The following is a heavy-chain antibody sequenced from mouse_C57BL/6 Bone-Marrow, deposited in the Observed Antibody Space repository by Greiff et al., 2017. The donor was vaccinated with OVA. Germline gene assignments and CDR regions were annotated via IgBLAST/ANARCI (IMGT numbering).Heavy chain of an antibody. J-gene: IGHJ4*01. Sequence: EVQGVESGGGLVQSGRSLRLSCATSGFTFSDFYMEWVRQAPGKGLEWIAASRNKANDYTTEYSASVKGRFIVSRDTSQSILYLQMNALRAEDTAIYYCARGYGSSPYYAMDYWGQGTSVTVSS. CDR2: SRNKANDYTT. CDR3: ARGYGSSPYYAMDY. V-gene: IGHV7-1*01. CDR1: GFTFSDFY. D-gene: IGHD1-1*01.